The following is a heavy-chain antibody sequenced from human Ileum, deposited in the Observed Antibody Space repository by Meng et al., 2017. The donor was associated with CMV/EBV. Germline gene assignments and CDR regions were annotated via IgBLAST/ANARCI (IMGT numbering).Heavy chain of an antibody. J-gene: IGHJ5*01. V-gene: IGHV4-39*07. Sequence: GSLRLSCTVSGGSIDSSTYYWGWIRQPPGKGLEWIGSVSYTGDTDYNASLRSRVTMPVDTSQSQFFLKVNSVTAADTAVYSCVRILNTGINGRGWFDLWGQGVLVTVSS. CDR2: VSYTGDT. D-gene: IGHD2-8*02. CDR1: GGSIDSSTYY. CDR3: VRILNTGINGRGWFDL.